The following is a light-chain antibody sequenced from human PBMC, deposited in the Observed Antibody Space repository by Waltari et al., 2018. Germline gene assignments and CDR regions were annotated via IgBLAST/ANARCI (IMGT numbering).Light chain of an antibody. CDR3: CSWTSRNTYV. Sequence: QSALTQPASVSGSPGQSIAIFCTGGSSDVGGYNAVPWYPQHPGKAPRLVIFGLTNRPSGVSNRFSGSKFGNSASLTFSGLQTEDEADYYCCSWTSRNTYVFGTGTKVTVL. V-gene: IGLV2-14*01. CDR2: GLT. J-gene: IGLJ1*01. CDR1: SSDVGGYNA.